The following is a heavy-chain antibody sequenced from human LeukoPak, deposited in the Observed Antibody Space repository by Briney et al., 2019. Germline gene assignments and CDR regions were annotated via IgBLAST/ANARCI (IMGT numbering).Heavy chain of an antibody. D-gene: IGHD2-2*01. CDR2: IYWNDDK. J-gene: IGHJ4*02. V-gene: IGHV2-5*01. Sequence: ESGPTLVKPTQTLTLTCTFSGFSLSTSGVGVGWIRQPPGKALEWLGIIYWNDDKRYSPSLKSRLTITKDTSKNQVVLTITNMDPVDTATYFCAREGYCSTASCYYFDHWGQGTLVTASS. CDR1: GFSLSTSGVG. CDR3: AREGYCSTASCYYFDH.